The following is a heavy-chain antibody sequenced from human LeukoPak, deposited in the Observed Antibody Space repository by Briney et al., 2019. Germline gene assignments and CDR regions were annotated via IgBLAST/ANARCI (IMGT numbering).Heavy chain of an antibody. Sequence: LRLSCAASGFTFSDYYMSWIRQAPGKGLEWIGYIYYSGSTYYNPSLKSRVTISVDTSKNQFSLKLSSVTAADTAVYYCARVSAFGVVLDYWGQGTLVTVSS. CDR1: GFTFSDYY. CDR2: IYYSGST. V-gene: IGHV4-31*02. J-gene: IGHJ4*02. CDR3: ARVSAFGVVLDY. D-gene: IGHD3-3*01.